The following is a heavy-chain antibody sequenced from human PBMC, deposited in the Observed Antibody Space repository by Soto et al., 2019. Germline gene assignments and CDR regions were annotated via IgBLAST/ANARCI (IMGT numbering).Heavy chain of an antibody. J-gene: IGHJ6*02. Sequence: QVQLQESGPGLVKPSETLSFTCNVSGGSISSGGYYWSWIRQLPGKGLEWIGYIYHRGGTYYNPALKRRITISVDTSKQKFSLKMTSVTAADTAVYFCARAPGRMMNALRYYYGLDVWGQGTTVTVSS. D-gene: IGHD2-8*01. CDR3: ARAPGRMMNALRYYYGLDV. V-gene: IGHV4-31*02. CDR1: GGSISSGGYY. CDR2: IYHRGGT.